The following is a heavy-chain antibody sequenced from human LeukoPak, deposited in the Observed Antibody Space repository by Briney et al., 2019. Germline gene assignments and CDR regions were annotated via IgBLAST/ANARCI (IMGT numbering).Heavy chain of an antibody. V-gene: IGHV3-21*01. CDR2: ISSSSSYI. Sequence: GGSLRLSCAASGFTFSSYSMNWVRQAPGKGLVWVSSISSSSSYIYYADSVKGRFTISRDNAKKSLYLQMNSLRAEDTAVYYCARDPASGSPEFDYWGQGTLVTVSS. J-gene: IGHJ4*02. CDR3: ARDPASGSPEFDY. CDR1: GFTFSSYS. D-gene: IGHD5-12*01.